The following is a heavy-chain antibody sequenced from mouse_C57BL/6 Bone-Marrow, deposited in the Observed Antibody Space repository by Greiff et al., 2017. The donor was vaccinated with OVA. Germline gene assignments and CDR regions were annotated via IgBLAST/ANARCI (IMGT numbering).Heavy chain of an antibody. V-gene: IGHV1-69*01. D-gene: IGHD1-1*01. J-gene: IGHJ2*01. CDR1: GYTFTSYW. Sequence: QVQLQQPGAELVMPGASVKLSCKASGYTFTSYWMHWVKQRPGQGLEWIGEIDPSDSYTNYNQKFKGKSTLTVDKSSSTAYMQLSSLTSEDSAVYYCSRESTTGGVYFDYWGQGTTLTVSS. CDR2: IDPSDSYT. CDR3: SRESTTGGVYFDY.